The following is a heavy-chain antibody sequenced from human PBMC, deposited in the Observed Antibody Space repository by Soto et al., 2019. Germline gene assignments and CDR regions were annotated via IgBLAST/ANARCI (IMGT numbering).Heavy chain of an antibody. J-gene: IGHJ6*02. CDR2: ISYDGSNK. D-gene: IGHD2-2*01. Sequence: QLGGSLRLSCAASGFTFSSYGMHWVRQAPGKGLEWVAVISYDGSNKYYADSVKGRFTISRDNSKNTLYLQMNSLRAEDTAVYYCAKDQVGGYCSSTSCPGRGYYYGMDVWGQGTTVTVSS. CDR3: AKDQVGGYCSSTSCPGRGYYYGMDV. CDR1: GFTFSSYG. V-gene: IGHV3-30*18.